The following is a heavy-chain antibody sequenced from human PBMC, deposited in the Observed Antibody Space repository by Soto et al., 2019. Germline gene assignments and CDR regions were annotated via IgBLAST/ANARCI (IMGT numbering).Heavy chain of an antibody. Sequence: SVKVSCKASGGTFSSYAIRWVRQAPGQGLEWMGGIIPIFGTANYAQKFQGRVTITADESTSTAYMELSSLRSEDTAVYYCACPSNIVVVPASSIYGMDVWGQGTTVTVYS. J-gene: IGHJ6*02. CDR1: GGTFSSYA. D-gene: IGHD2-2*01. V-gene: IGHV1-69*13. CDR2: IIPIFGTA. CDR3: ACPSNIVVVPASSIYGMDV.